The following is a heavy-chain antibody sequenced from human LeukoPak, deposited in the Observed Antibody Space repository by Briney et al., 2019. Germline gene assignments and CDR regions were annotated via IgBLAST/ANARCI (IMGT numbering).Heavy chain of an antibody. CDR2: IYYSGST. CDR3: ARHFQGNGYYFDY. V-gene: IGHV4-59*08. D-gene: IGHD6-25*01. Sequence: PSETLSLTCTVSGDSIPGDYWTWIRQPPGKGLQWIGYIYYSGSTNYSPSLKSRVTISVDTSKNQFSLMLTSVTAADTAVYYCARHFQGNGYYFDYWGQGTLVTVSS. CDR1: GDSIPGDY. J-gene: IGHJ4*02.